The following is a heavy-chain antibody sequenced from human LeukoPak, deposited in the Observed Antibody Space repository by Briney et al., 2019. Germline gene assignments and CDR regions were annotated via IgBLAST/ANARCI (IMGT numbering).Heavy chain of an antibody. CDR1: GFTFSSYA. CDR2: ISYDGSNK. CDR3: ARENYGGNLYFDY. Sequence: GGSLRLSCAASGFTFSSYAMHWVRQAPGKGLEWVAVISYDGSNKYYADSVKGRFTISRDNPMNTLYLQMNSLRAEDTAVYYCARENYGGNLYFDYWGQGTLVTVSS. J-gene: IGHJ4*02. V-gene: IGHV3-30*04. D-gene: IGHD4-23*01.